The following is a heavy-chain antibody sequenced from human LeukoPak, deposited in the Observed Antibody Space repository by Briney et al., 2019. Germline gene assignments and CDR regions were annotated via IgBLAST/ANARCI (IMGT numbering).Heavy chain of an antibody. J-gene: IGHJ4*02. CDR1: GFTFSSYW. CDR2: INSDGSST. D-gene: IGHD3-3*01. CDR3: ARDRYDFWSGFDY. V-gene: IGHV3-74*01. Sequence: PGGSLRLACAASGFTFSSYWMHWVRQAPGEGLVWVSRINSDGSSTSYADSVKGRFTISRDNAKNTLYLQMNSLRAEDTAVYYCARDRYDFWSGFDYWGQGTLVTVSS.